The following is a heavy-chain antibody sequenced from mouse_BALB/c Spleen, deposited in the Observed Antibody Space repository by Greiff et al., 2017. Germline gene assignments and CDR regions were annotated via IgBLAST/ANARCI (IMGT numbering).Heavy chain of an antibody. CDR2: IDPYNGGT. CDR3: ARDAAYYGNPYYAMDY. Sequence: VQLQQSGPELVKPGASVKVSCKASGYAFTSYNMYWVKQSHGKSLEWIGYIDPYNGGTSYNQKFKGKATLTVDKSSSTAYMHLNSLTSEDSAVYYCARDAAYYGNPYYAMDYWGQGTSVTVSS. V-gene: IGHV1S135*01. D-gene: IGHD2-10*01. J-gene: IGHJ4*01. CDR1: GYAFTSYN.